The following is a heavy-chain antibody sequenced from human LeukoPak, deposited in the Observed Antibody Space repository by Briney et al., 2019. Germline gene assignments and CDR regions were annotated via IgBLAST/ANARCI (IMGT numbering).Heavy chain of an antibody. CDR2: IYYTGST. D-gene: IGHD6-6*01. CDR3: ARHRAYSSSSPFDY. Sequence: SETLSLTCSVSGGSISSLYWSWIRQPPGKGLEWIGYIYYTGSTNYNPSLKNRVTIFVDTSKNQFSLRLSSVTAADTAVYYCARHRAYSSSSPFDYWGQGTLVTVSS. CDR1: GGSISSLY. V-gene: IGHV4-59*08. J-gene: IGHJ4*02.